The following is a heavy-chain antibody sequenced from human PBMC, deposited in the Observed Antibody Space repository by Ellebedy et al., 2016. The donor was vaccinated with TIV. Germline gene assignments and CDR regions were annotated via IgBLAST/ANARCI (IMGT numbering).Heavy chain of an antibody. Sequence: SETLSLTXTVSGGSISSGGYYWSWFRQHPGKGLEWIGYIYYSGSTYYNPSLKSRVTISVDTSKNQFSLKLSSVTAADTAVYYCAREVYGSGSNHYFDYWGQGTLVTVSS. CDR1: GGSISSGGYY. V-gene: IGHV4-31*03. CDR3: AREVYGSGSNHYFDY. CDR2: IYYSGST. D-gene: IGHD3-10*01. J-gene: IGHJ4*02.